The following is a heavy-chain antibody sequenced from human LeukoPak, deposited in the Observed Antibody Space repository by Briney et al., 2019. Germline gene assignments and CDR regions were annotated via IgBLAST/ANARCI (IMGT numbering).Heavy chain of an antibody. V-gene: IGHV1-2*02. D-gene: IGHD3-10*01. CDR2: INPNSGGT. CDR3: ARDLGTYYYDFDC. J-gene: IGHJ4*02. CDR1: GYTFTGYY. Sequence: ASVKVSCKASGYTFTGYYMHWVRQAPGQGLEWMGWINPNSGGTDYAQKFQGRVTMTRDTSISTAYMELSRLRSDDTAVYYCARDLGTYYYDFDCWGQGALVTVSS.